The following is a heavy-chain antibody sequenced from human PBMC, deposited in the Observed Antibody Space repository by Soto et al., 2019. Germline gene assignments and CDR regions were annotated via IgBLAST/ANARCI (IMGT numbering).Heavy chain of an antibody. D-gene: IGHD6-19*01. Sequence: QVQLVQSGAEVKKPGASVKVSCKASGYTFTSYEIIWVRQATGQGLEWMGWMNPSTGNTDSAEKFQGRLTMTRNTSISTVYMELSSLTFEDTAVYYCARGRIIVAGGFDPWGQGTLVTVSS. CDR3: ARGRIIVAGGFDP. J-gene: IGHJ5*01. CDR1: GYTFTSYE. V-gene: IGHV1-8*01. CDR2: MNPSTGNT.